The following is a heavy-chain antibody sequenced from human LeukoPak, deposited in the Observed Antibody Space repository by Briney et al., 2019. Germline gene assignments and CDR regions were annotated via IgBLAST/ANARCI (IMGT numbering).Heavy chain of an antibody. J-gene: IGHJ4*02. Sequence: GASVKVSCRASGYSNYDVNWVRQATGQGLEWMGWMNPNSGNRGYAPKFQGRVTMTRDTSMTTAYMELSSLRSEDTAVYYCATQKGNSGYLSWGQGTLVTVSS. V-gene: IGHV1-8*01. CDR2: MNPNSGNR. CDR1: GYSNYD. CDR3: ATQKGNSGYLS. D-gene: IGHD5-12*01.